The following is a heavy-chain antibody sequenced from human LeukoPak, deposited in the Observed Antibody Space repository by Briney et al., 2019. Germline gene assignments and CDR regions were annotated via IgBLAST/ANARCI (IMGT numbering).Heavy chain of an antibody. CDR3: ARVVSSVYYYMDV. CDR2: IYTSGST. CDR1: GGSINFYY. D-gene: IGHD2/OR15-2a*01. J-gene: IGHJ6*03. V-gene: IGHV4-4*07. Sequence: SETLSLTCTVSGGSINFYYWNWIRQPVGKRLEWIGRIYTSGSTNYNPSLKSRVTISMDTSKSQVSLRLRSVTAADTAVYYCARVVSSVYYYMDVWGKGTSVTVSS.